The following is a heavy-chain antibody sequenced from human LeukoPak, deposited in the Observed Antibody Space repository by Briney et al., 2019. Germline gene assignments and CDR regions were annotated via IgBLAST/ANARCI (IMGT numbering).Heavy chain of an antibody. J-gene: IGHJ4*02. CDR2: ISAYNGNT. CDR1: DYTFTSYG. D-gene: IGHD3-22*01. CDR3: ARAHETYYYDSSGDY. Sequence: ASVKVCCKASDYTFTSYGISWVRQAPGQGLEWMGWISAYNGNTNYAQKLQGRVTMTTDTSTSTAYMELRSLRSDDTAVYYCARAHETYYYDSSGDYWGQGTLVTVSS. V-gene: IGHV1-18*01.